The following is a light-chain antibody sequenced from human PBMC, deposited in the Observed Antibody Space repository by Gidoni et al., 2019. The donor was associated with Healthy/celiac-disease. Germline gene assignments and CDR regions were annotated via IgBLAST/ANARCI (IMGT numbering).Light chain of an antibody. CDR1: KLGDKY. Sequence: PGQTASITCSGDKLGDKYACWYQQKPGQSPVLVIYQDSKRPSGIPERFSGSNSGNTATLTISGTQAMDEADYYCQAWDSSTVVFGGGTKLTVL. J-gene: IGLJ2*01. V-gene: IGLV3-1*01. CDR3: QAWDSSTVV. CDR2: QDS.